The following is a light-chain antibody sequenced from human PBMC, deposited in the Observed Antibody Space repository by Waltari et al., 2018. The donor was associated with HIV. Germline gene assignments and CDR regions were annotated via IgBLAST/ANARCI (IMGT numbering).Light chain of an antibody. CDR1: QSISTY. CDR3: LQSYTSPLT. Sequence: DIQMTQSPSSLSASVGDRVTIACRASQSISTYLNWYQLKPGKAPKLLVSAASTLQSGGPSRFSGSGSGTDFTLTLSSLQPEDFATYFCLQSYTSPLTFGPGTKVEIK. V-gene: IGKV1-39*01. J-gene: IGKJ3*01. CDR2: AAS.